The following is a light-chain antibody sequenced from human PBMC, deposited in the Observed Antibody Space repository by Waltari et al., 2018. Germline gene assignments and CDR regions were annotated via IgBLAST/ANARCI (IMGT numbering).Light chain of an antibody. CDR1: QSVDNNY. J-gene: IGKJ4*01. Sequence: NVLTQSPGTLSLSPGEIATLSCRASQSVDNNYLAWFQQQPGQAPRLLIYGGSTRATGIPDRFSGSGSGTDFTLTISRLEPEDSAVYFCHLYGSARTFGGGTKVEIK. V-gene: IGKV3-20*01. CDR3: HLYGSART. CDR2: GGS.